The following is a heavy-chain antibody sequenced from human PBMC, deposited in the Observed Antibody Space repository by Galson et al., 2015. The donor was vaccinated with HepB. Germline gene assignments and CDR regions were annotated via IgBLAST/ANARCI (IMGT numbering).Heavy chain of an antibody. CDR3: ARLASIHYYSSGYPDF. Sequence: SLRLSCAASGFTFSNYYMTWIRQAPGRGLEWVSYISSVDSYTNYADSLKGRFTISRDNAKNSLYLQMKSLRAEDTAVYYCARLASIHYYSSGYPDFCGQGTLVTVSS. CDR1: GFTFSNYY. J-gene: IGHJ4*02. V-gene: IGHV3-11*03. CDR2: ISSVDSYT. D-gene: IGHD3-22*01.